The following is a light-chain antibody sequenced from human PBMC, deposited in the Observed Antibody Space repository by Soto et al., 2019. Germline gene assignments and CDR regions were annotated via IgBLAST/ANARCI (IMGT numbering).Light chain of an antibody. CDR3: QQYDTLIT. CDR1: QDISNF. J-gene: IGKJ5*01. CDR2: DAS. V-gene: IGKV1-33*01. Sequence: DLPMTQSPSSLSASVGDRVTITCQASQDISNFLNWYQQKPGKGPKVLIYDASKLETGVPSRFSGSGSGTVFSFTISSLQPEDIATYYCQQYDTLITFGQGTRLEIK.